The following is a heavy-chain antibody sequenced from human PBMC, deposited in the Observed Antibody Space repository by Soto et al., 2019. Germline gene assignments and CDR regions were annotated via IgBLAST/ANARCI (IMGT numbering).Heavy chain of an antibody. Sequence: TGGSLRLSCAASGFTFSNFWMHWVRQVPGKGLMWVSRINEDGRIINYADSVKGRFTISRDNASDTLYVEMNSLRAEDTAIYYCTRYIGGGGAYWGQGALVTVSS. CDR1: GFTFSNFW. J-gene: IGHJ4*02. D-gene: IGHD3-10*01. CDR3: TRYIGGGGAY. V-gene: IGHV3-74*01. CDR2: INEDGRII.